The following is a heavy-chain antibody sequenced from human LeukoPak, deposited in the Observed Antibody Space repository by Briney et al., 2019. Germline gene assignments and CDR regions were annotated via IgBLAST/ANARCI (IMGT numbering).Heavy chain of an antibody. J-gene: IGHJ4*02. CDR1: GYSFTSYW. CDR2: IYPGDSDT. CDR3: ARETYYDFWSGYYTSDQPFDY. V-gene: IGHV5-51*01. Sequence: GESLQISCKGSGYSFTSYWIGWVRQMPGKGLEWMGIIYPGDSDTRYSPSFQGQVTISADKSISTAYLQWSSLKASDTAMYYCARETYYDFWSGYYTSDQPFDYWGQGTLVTVSS. D-gene: IGHD3-3*01.